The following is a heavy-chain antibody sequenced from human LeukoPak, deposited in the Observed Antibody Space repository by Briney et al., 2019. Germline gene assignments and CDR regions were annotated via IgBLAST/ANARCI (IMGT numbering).Heavy chain of an antibody. CDR1: GGSISSSSYY. CDR3: ARLGRITMVRGVPTGGLG. Sequence: SETLSLTCTVSGGSISSSSYYWGWIRQPPGKGLEWIGSIYYSGSTYYNPSLKSRVTISVDTSKNQFSLKLSSVTAADTAVYYCARLGRITMVRGVPTGGLGWGQGTLVTVSS. CDR2: IYYSGST. D-gene: IGHD3-10*01. V-gene: IGHV4-39*01. J-gene: IGHJ4*02.